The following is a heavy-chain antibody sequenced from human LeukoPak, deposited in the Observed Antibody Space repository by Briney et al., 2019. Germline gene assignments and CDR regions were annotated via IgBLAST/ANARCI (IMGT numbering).Heavy chain of an antibody. CDR3: RRAVIEIVPAAMNYYSSGMDV. CDR1: GYTFTGYC. V-gene: IGHV1-2*02. Sequence: ASVKVSCKASGYTFTGYCMHWVRHAPGQGLEWMGWMNPNSGCTNYAQKFQGRVTMTRETAISTAYMELSRLRSDDTAVYYCRRAVIEIVPAAMNYYSSGMDVWGQGTTVTVSS. CDR2: MNPNSGCT. J-gene: IGHJ6*02. D-gene: IGHD2-2*01.